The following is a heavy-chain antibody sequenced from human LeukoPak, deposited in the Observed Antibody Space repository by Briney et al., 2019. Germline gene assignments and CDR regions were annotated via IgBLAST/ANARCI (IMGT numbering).Heavy chain of an antibody. V-gene: IGHV4-38-2*02. CDR3: ARGARLWPRFSHYYMDV. CDR2: IYHIGST. D-gene: IGHD5-18*01. CDR1: GYSISSGYY. J-gene: IGHJ6*03. Sequence: PSETLSLTCNVSGYSISSGYYWGWIRQPPGKGLEWIGSIYHIGSTYYNPSLKSRVTISVDTSKSQFSLRLSSVTAADTAVYYCARGARLWPRFSHYYMDVWGKGTTVTISS.